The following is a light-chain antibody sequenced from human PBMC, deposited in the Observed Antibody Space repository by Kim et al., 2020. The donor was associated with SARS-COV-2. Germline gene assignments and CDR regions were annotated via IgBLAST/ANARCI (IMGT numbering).Light chain of an antibody. J-gene: IGKJ4*01. Sequence: ASVGDRVTITCRASQGISSYLDWYQQKPGKAPDRLIYAASTLQSGVPSRFSGSGSGTAFTLTLSSLQPEDSATYYCQQLNSFPRTFGGGTKVDIK. V-gene: IGKV1-9*01. CDR1: QGISSY. CDR2: AAS. CDR3: QQLNSFPRT.